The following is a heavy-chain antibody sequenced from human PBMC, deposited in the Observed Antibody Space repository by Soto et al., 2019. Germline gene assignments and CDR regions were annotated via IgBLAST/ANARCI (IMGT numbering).Heavy chain of an antibody. CDR2: IYRTGST. CDR1: GGSFTSNNW. V-gene: IGHV4-4*02. CDR3: ASRDPGTSVDY. Sequence: WETLSLTCAVSGGSFTSNNWWTWVRQPPGQGLECIWGIYRTGSTNYNPSLKSRVTISLDKSEKQISLKVTSLTAADTAVYYCASRDPGTSVDYWGQGTLVTVSS. D-gene: IGHD1-7*01. J-gene: IGHJ4*02.